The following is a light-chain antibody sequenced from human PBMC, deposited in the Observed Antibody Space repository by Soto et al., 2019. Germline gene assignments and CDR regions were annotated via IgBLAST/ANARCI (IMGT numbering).Light chain of an antibody. CDR3: QQFGTSPLT. CDR1: SSVSSRD. Sequence: VLTQSPDTLSLSPGGRATLSCRASSSVSSRDLAWYQQKPGQGHRLLMYGASNRATGIPDRFGGSGSGTEFTLTISRLEPEDSAVYYCQQFGTSPLTFGGGNKVEIK. V-gene: IGKV3-20*01. CDR2: GAS. J-gene: IGKJ4*01.